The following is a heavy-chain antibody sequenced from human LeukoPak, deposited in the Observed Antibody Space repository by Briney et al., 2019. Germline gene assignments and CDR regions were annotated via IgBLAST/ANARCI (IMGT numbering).Heavy chain of an antibody. J-gene: IGHJ3*02. CDR2: INPSGGST. CDR3: ARDADSSGYYDAFDI. CDR1: GYTFTSYY. D-gene: IGHD3-22*01. V-gene: IGHV1-46*01. Sequence: GASVKVSCKASGYTFTSYYMHWVRQAPGQGLEWMRIINPSGGSTSYAQKFQGRVTMTRDTSTSTVYMELSSLRSEDTAVYYCARDADSSGYYDAFDIWGQGTMVTVSS.